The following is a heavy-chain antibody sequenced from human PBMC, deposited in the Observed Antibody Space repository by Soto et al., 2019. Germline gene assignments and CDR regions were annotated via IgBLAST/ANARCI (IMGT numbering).Heavy chain of an antibody. Sequence: QVQLVQSGAEVKKPGASVKVSCKASGYTFTSYDINWVRQATGQGLEWMGWMNPNSGNTGYAQKFQGRLTMTRNTSTSTAYMELSSLRSEDTAVYYCARRGYSSSWYYYYYYGMDVWGQGTTVTVSS. J-gene: IGHJ6*02. V-gene: IGHV1-8*01. CDR2: MNPNSGNT. CDR3: ARRGYSSSWYYYYYYGMDV. CDR1: GYTFTSYD. D-gene: IGHD6-13*01.